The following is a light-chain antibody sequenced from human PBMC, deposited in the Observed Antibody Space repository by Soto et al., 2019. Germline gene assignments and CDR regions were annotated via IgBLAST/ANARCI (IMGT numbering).Light chain of an antibody. J-gene: IGKJ1*01. CDR1: QNVERSY. CDR2: SGS. V-gene: IGKV3-20*01. CDR3: QQSGSSPRT. Sequence: EIVLTQSPGTLSLSPGESATLYCRASQNVERSYLAWYRQRSGQAPSLLIHSGSRRAIGIPDKFSGSGSGTYFTLTISRLSPEEFAVYYCQQSGSSPRTFGEVTRVDIK.